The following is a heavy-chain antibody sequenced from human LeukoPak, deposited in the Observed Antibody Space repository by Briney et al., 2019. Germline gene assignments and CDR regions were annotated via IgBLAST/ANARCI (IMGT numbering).Heavy chain of an antibody. V-gene: IGHV3-30-3*02. J-gene: IGHJ3*02. CDR1: GFTFSSYA. D-gene: IGHD3-3*01. CDR2: ISYDGSNK. Sequence: GRSLRLSCAASGFTFSSYAMHWVRQAPGKGLEWVAVISYDGSNKYYADSVKGRFTISRDNSKNTLYLQMNSLRAEGTAVYYCAKTGVVIGAFDIWGQGTMVTVSS. CDR3: AKTGVVIGAFDI.